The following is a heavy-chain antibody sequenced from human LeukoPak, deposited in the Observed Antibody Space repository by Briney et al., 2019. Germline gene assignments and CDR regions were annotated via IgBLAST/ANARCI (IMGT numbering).Heavy chain of an antibody. Sequence: PGESLKISCKGSGYSFTSYWIGWVRQMPGKGLEWMGIIYPGDSDTRYSPSFQGQVTISADKSISTAYLQWSSLKASDTAMYYRARHTSEHPSGYDRGMGFDYWGQGTLVTVSS. V-gene: IGHV5-51*01. D-gene: IGHD5-12*01. CDR1: GYSFTSYW. CDR3: ARHTSEHPSGYDRGMGFDY. CDR2: IYPGDSDT. J-gene: IGHJ4*02.